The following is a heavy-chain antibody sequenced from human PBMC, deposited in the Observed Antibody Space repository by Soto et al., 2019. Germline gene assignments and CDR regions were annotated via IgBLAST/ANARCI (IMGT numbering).Heavy chain of an antibody. CDR3: AKDRDSGYGFPGYGMDV. V-gene: IGHV4-59*01. J-gene: IGHJ6*02. D-gene: IGHD5-12*01. Sequence: SETLSLTCTVSGGSISSDYRSWIRQAPGKGLAWIGNIYNSGSTNYIPSLKSRVTIPVDTSKNQFSLKLSSVTAADTAVYYCAKDRDSGYGFPGYGMDVWGQGTTVTVSS. CDR1: GGSISSDY. CDR2: IYNSGST.